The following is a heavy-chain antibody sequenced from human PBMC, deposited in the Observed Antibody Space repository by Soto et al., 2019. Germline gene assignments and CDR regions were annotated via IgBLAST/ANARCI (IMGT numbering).Heavy chain of an antibody. CDR1: GFTFSDFY. J-gene: IGHJ4*02. CDR2: VSYNGGDT. Sequence: GGSLRLSCATSGFTFSDFYMTWVRQAPGKGLEWVSIVSYNGGDTYYADSVKGRFTISRDNSKDTVDLQMNGLRAEDTAVYYCARYIRGPTVYYFDFWGPGVLVTVSS. D-gene: IGHD1-1*01. V-gene: IGHV3-53*01. CDR3: ARYIRGPTVYYFDF.